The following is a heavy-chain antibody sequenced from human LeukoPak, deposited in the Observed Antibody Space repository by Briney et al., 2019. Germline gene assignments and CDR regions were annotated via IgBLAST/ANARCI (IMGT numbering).Heavy chain of an antibody. V-gene: IGHV3-23*01. CDR3: AKDPMVRGATYDY. CDR2: IGPSGRST. D-gene: IGHD3-10*01. CDR1: GFTFSTYA. J-gene: IGHJ4*02. Sequence: PGGSLRLSCAASGFTFSTYAMTSVRQPPGKGREWVSSIGPSGRSTYYADSVRGRFTISRDNSNNTLYLHMNSLRAEDTAIYYCAKDPMVRGATYDYWGQGTLVTVSS.